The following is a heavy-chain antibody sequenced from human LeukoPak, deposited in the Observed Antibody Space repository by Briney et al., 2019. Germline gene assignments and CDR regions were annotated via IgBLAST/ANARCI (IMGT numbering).Heavy chain of an antibody. CDR3: ARHIGYGNYNNWFDP. J-gene: IGHJ5*02. Sequence: PGESLKISCKTSGYSFTTYWIGWVRQMPGKGLEWMGIIYPGDSNTKYSPSFQGQVTISADKSINTAYLQWSSLKASDTAMYYCARHIGYGNYNNWFDPWGQGTLVTVSS. CDR1: GYSFTTYW. V-gene: IGHV5-51*01. D-gene: IGHD4-17*01. CDR2: IYPGDSNT.